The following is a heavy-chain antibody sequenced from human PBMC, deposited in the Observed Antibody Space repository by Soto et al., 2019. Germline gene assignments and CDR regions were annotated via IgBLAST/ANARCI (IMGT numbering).Heavy chain of an antibody. V-gene: IGHV3-30*18. Sequence: GGSLSLSCAASGFTFSRNGMNWVRQAPGKGLEWAAVISYDGSNKKYADSVKGRFTISRDNSKNTLYLQMNSLRAEDTAAYYCAKISYGGYDLDYCYYVMDVWGPGTT. D-gene: IGHD5-12*01. CDR1: GFTFSRNG. CDR2: ISYDGSNK. J-gene: IGHJ6*02. CDR3: AKISYGGYDLDYCYYVMDV.